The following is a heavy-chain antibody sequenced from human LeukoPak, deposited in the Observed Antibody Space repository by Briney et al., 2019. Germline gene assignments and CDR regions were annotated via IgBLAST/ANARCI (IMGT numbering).Heavy chain of an antibody. D-gene: IGHD6-13*01. Sequence: GGSLRLSCAASGFTFSSYWMSWVRQAPGKGLEWVANIKQDGSEKYYVDSVKGRFTISRDNAKNSPYLQMNSLRAEDTAVYYCARGHSSWYGGNYFDYWGQGTLVIVSS. CDR1: GFTFSSYW. CDR2: IKQDGSEK. CDR3: ARGHSSWYGGNYFDY. V-gene: IGHV3-7*01. J-gene: IGHJ4*02.